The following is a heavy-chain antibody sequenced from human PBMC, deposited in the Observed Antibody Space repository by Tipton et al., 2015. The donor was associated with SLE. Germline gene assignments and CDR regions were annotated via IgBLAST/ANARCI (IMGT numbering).Heavy chain of an antibody. CDR1: SYSISSGYF. V-gene: IGHV4-38-2*02. CDR3: ARHVVATSRGSYYFDY. D-gene: IGHD2-15*01. J-gene: IGHJ4*02. Sequence: TLSLTCTVSSYSISSGYFWSWIRQPPGKGLEWIATINHSGTTYYSPSLKSRVTISVDTPKNHFSLILSSVTAADTAVYYCARHVVATSRGSYYFDYWGQGTLLTVSS. CDR2: INHSGTT.